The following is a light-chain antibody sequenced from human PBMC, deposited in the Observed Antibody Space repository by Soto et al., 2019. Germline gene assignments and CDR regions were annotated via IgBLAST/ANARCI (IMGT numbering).Light chain of an antibody. J-gene: IGLJ2*01. V-gene: IGLV2-8*01. CDR3: GSYVGNTNVGVI. CDR2: EVS. Sequence: QSALTQPPSASGSPGQSVTISCTGTSSDVGGYKYVSWYQQQPGKAPKLMIYEVSKRPSGVPDRFSGSKSGNTASLTVSGLQAEDEADYYCGSYVGNTNVGVIFGGGTKVTVL. CDR1: SSDVGGYKY.